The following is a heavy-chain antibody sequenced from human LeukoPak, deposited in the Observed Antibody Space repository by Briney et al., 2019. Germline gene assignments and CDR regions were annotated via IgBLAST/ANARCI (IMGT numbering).Heavy chain of an antibody. D-gene: IGHD2-21*02. CDR1: GGSISSGDYY. J-gene: IGHJ4*02. Sequence: SETLSLTCTVSGGSISSGDYYWSWIRQPPGKGLEWIGYIYYSGSTYYNPSLKCRVTISVDTSKNQFSLKLSSVTAADTAVYYCAARGVTAGFDYWGQGTLVTVSS. CDR2: IYYSGST. CDR3: AARGVTAGFDY. V-gene: IGHV4-30-4*01.